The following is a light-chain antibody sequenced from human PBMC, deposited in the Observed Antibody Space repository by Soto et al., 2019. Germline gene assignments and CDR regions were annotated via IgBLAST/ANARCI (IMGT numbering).Light chain of an antibody. Sequence: EIVLTQSPGTLSLSPGERATLSCRASHGVSPTYLAWYQQKPGQAPRLLIYGASDRATGTPDRFSGSGSGTDFTLTISRLEPEDSAVYYCQQFDDSVTFGQGTRLDIK. CDR3: QQFDDSVT. CDR1: HGVSPTY. J-gene: IGKJ5*01. V-gene: IGKV3-20*01. CDR2: GAS.